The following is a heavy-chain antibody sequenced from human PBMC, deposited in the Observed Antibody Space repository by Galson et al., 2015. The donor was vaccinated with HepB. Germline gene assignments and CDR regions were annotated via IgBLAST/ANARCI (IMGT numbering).Heavy chain of an antibody. J-gene: IGHJ6*02. Sequence: SVKVSCKASGYTFTSYGISWVRQAPGQGLEWMGWISAYNGNTNYAQKLLARVTMTTDTSTSTAYMELRSLRSDDTAVYYCARDRGHSISWYGAYQYGMDVWGQGTTVTVSS. CDR1: GYTFTSYG. CDR2: ISAYNGNT. CDR3: ARDRGHSISWYGAYQYGMDV. D-gene: IGHD6-13*01. V-gene: IGHV1-18*04.